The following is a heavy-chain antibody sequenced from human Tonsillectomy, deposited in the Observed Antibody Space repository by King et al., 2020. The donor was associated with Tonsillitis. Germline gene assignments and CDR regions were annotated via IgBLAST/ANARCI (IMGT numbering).Heavy chain of an antibody. Sequence: TLKESGPTLVKPTQTLTLTCTFSGFSLSISGVGVGWIRQPPGKALEWLALIYWNDDKRYSPSLKSNLTITKDTSKNQVDLTMTNMDPVDTATYYCAHSRSYNWNDIKQDCFDYWGQGTLVTVSS. J-gene: IGHJ4*02. CDR1: GFSLSISGVG. D-gene: IGHD1-20*01. CDR3: AHSRSYNWNDIKQDCFDY. V-gene: IGHV2-5*01. CDR2: IYWNDDK.